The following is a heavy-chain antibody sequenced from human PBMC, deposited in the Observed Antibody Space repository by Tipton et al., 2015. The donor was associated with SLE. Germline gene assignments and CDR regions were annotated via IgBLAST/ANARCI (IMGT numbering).Heavy chain of an antibody. CDR1: GGSISSYY. CDR3: ARVARDWFFDL. V-gene: IGHV4-59*01. J-gene: IGHJ2*01. Sequence: TLSLTCTVSGGSISSYYWSWIRQPPGKGLEWIGYIYYSGSTNYNPSLKSRVTISVDTSKNQFSLELSSVTAADTAVYYCARVARDWFFDLWGRGTLVTVSS. CDR2: IYYSGST.